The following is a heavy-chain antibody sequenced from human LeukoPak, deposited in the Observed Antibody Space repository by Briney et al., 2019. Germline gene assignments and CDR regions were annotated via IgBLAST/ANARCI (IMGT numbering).Heavy chain of an antibody. Sequence: EGSLRLSCAASGFSFSSYWMTWVRQAPGKGLEWVANIKEDGSEQYYVESVKGRFTISRDNAKNSLYLQMNNLRVEDTAVYYCARDPGAAAHENWFDPWGQGTPVTVSS. CDR3: ARDPGAAAHENWFDP. CDR2: IKEDGSEQ. V-gene: IGHV3-7*01. CDR1: GFSFSSYW. J-gene: IGHJ5*02. D-gene: IGHD6-13*01.